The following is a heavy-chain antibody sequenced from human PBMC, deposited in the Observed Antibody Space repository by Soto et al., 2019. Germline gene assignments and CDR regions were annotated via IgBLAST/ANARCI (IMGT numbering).Heavy chain of an antibody. CDR1: GFTPSMYS. J-gene: IGHJ6*02. V-gene: IGHV3-7*03. CDR3: ARDHLILPAHDFFYGSDV. CDR2: IPQEGVDG. D-gene: IGHD2-21*02. Sequence: PGGALRLSCEVSGFTPSMYSMSWVRQSPGKGLEWVAKIPQEGVDGHYADSVKGRFTISRDNGKNSLYLQLNNLRAEDTAVYYCARDHLILPAHDFFYGSDVWGRGATVTVSS.